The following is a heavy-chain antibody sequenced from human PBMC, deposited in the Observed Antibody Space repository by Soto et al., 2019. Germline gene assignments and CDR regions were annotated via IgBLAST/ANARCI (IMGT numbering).Heavy chain of an antibody. CDR1: GFSLSTRGVG. D-gene: IGHD3-9*01. V-gene: IGHV2-5*02. CDR3: GHRLSYYDILTCYLYYFDF. Sequence: QITLEESGPTLVKPTQTLTLTCTFSGFSLSTRGVGMGRIRQPPGKALEWLALIYWDDDKRYSPSLRSRLTITKDTSKNTVVLIMTNMDPMDTATYFRGHRLSYYDILTCYLYYFDFWGQGTPITVSS. CDR2: IYWDDDK. J-gene: IGHJ4*02.